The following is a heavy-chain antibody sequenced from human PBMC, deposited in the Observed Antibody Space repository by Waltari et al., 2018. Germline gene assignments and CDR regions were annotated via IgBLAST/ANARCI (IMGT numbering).Heavy chain of an antibody. CDR2: INPNSGGT. J-gene: IGHJ3*02. CDR3: ARDLFASWSAADDAFDI. D-gene: IGHD6-13*01. V-gene: IGHV1-2*06. Sequence: QVQLVQSGAEVKKPGASVKVSCKASGYTFTGYYMHWVRQAPGQGLEWMGRINPNSGGTNYAQKFQGRVTMTRDTSISTAYMELSRLRSDDTAVYYCARDLFASWSAADDAFDIWGQGTMVTVSS. CDR1: GYTFTGYY.